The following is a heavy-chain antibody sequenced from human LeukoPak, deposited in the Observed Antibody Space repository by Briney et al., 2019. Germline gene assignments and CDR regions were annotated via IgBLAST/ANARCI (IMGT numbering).Heavy chain of an antibody. Sequence: PSETLSLTCSVSGASICTYYWSWIRQPPGKGLEWIGYIYYSGSTNYNPSLKSRVTISVDTSKNQITLKLSSVTAADTAVYYCARDQWEFDYWGQGTLVTVSS. J-gene: IGHJ4*02. CDR2: IYYSGST. CDR3: ARDQWEFDY. V-gene: IGHV4-59*01. CDR1: GASICTYY. D-gene: IGHD1-26*01.